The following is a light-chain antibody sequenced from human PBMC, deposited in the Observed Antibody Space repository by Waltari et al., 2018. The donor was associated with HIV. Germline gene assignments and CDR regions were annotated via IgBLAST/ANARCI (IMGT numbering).Light chain of an antibody. CDR2: GEN. J-gene: IGLJ3*02. CDR3: NSRDSSGHWF. Sequence: SSELAQDPAVSVALGQTVRITCQGDSVRSYYASWYQQKPGQAPVLVVYGENNRPSGIPDRFSGSRSGNTASLTIAGALTEDEADYYCNSRDSSGHWFFGGGTKVTVL. V-gene: IGLV3-19*01. CDR1: SVRSYY.